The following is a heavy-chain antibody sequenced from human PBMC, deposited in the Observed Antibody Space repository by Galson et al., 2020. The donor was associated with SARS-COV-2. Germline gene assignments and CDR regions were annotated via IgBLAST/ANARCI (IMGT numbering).Heavy chain of an antibody. J-gene: IGHJ4*02. CDR1: DGSLSAYY. CDR3: ARVTYYYMRH. CDR2: INHSGTT. V-gene: IGHV4-34*01. D-gene: IGHD3-10*01. Sequence: SQASETLSLTCAVDDGSLSAYYWSWLRQPPGKGLEWIGEINHSGTTNYNPSLKSRVNISVDTSNNHFSLKMKSVTAADTAVYYCARVTYYYMRHWGQGMLVTVSS.